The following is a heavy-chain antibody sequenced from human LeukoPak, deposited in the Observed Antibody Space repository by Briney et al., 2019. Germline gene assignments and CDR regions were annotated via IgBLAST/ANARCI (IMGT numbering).Heavy chain of an antibody. CDR2: IYYSGST. V-gene: IGHV4-59*01. CDR1: GGSISSYY. Sequence: SETLSLTCTVSGGSISSYYWSWIRQPPGKGLEWIGYIYYSGSTNYNPSLKSRVTISVDTSKNQFSLKLSSVTAADTAVYYCARGFSQEWELPNFDYWGQGTLVTVSS. CDR3: ARGFSQEWELPNFDY. D-gene: IGHD1-26*01. J-gene: IGHJ4*02.